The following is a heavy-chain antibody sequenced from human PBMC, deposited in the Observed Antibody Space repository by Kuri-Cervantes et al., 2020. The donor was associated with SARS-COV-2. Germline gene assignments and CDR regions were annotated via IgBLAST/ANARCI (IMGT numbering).Heavy chain of an antibody. J-gene: IGHJ4*02. Sequence: SETLSLTCAVSGYSISSGYYWGWIRQPPGKGLEWIGSIYHSGSTYYNPSLKSRVTISVDTSKNQFSLKLSSVTAADTAVYYCARQGTIGPAAIEYYDYWGQGTLVTVSS. V-gene: IGHV4-38-2*01. D-gene: IGHD2-2*01. CDR1: GYSISSGYY. CDR2: IYHSGST. CDR3: ARQGTIGPAAIEYYDY.